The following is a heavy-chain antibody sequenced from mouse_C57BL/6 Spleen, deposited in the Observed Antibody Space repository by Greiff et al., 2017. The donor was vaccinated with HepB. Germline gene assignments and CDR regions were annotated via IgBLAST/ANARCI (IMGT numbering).Heavy chain of an antibody. CDR1: GYTFTSYW. CDR2: INPSNGGT. J-gene: IGHJ2*01. Sequence: VKLMESGTELVKPGASVKLSCKASGYTFTSYWMHWVKQRPGQGLEWIGNINPSNGGTNYNEKFKSKATLTVDKSSSTAYMQLSSLTSEDSAVYYCAREGKNDGYYLDYWGQGTTLTVSS. CDR3: AREGKNDGYYLDY. V-gene: IGHV1-53*01. D-gene: IGHD2-3*01.